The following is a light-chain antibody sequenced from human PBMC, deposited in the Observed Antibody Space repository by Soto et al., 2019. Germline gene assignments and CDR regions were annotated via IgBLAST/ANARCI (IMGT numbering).Light chain of an antibody. CDR3: QQYNNWPWT. Sequence: EIVLTQSPGTLSLSPGERATLSCRASQSVSSSYLAWYQQKPGQPPRLLIYGASTRATGIPARFSGSGSGTEFTITISSLQSVDFEVYSCQQYNNWPWTFGQGTKVDIK. CDR2: GAS. J-gene: IGKJ1*01. V-gene: IGKV3-15*01. CDR1: QSVSSSY.